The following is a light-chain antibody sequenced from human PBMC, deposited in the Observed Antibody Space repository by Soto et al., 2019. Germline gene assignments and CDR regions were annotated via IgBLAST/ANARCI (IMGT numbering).Light chain of an antibody. V-gene: IGLV2-14*01. CDR3: LSYTTSSSYV. Sequence: QSPRTQPSSVCGSPGQSITISCTGTISDVGAYNRVSWYQQHSGKAPKLMIYEVSNRPSGVSNRFSAYKYGNTASLTISGLQAEAEADYYCLSYTTSSSYVFGTGTKVTVL. CDR1: ISDVGAYNR. CDR2: EVS. J-gene: IGLJ1*01.